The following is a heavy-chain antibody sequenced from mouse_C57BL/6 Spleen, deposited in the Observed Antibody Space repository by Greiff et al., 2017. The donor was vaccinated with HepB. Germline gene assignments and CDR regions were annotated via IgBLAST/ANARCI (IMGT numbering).Heavy chain of an antibody. CDR2: ISDGGSYT. J-gene: IGHJ4*01. V-gene: IGHV5-4*01. CDR3: ARAALGLDY. Sequence: EVQVVESGGGLVKPGGSLKLSCAASGFTFSSYAMSWVRQTPEKRLEWVATISDGGSYTYYPDNVKGRFTISRDNAKNNLYLQMSHLKSEDTAMYYCARAALGLDYWGQGTSVTVSS. CDR1: GFTFSSYA. D-gene: IGHD4-1*01.